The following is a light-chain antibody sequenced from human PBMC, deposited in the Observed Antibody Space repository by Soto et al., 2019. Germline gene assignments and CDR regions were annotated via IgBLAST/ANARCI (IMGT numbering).Light chain of an antibody. CDR1: TSNVGSNS. V-gene: IGLV1-47*01. CDR3: AAWDDSLSGQV. Sequence: QSVLTHPPSASGTPGQRVTISCSGSTSNVGSNSVFWDQHLPGTAPKLLIVRSNQRAAVVPDRFSGSTSGTSASLAISGLRSEDEADYYCAAWDDSLSGQVFGGGTKVTVL. J-gene: IGLJ2*01. CDR2: RSN.